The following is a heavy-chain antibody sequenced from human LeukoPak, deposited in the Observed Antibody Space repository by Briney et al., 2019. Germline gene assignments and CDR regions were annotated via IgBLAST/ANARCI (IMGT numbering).Heavy chain of an antibody. V-gene: IGHV6-1*01. Sequence: SQTLSLTCAISGDSVSSNSAAWNWIRQSPSRGLEWLGRTYYRSKWYNDYAVSVKSRITINPDTSKNQFSLQLNSVTPEDTAVYYCARDSPSSSWSAEYFQDWGQGTLVTVSS. CDR3: ARDSPSSSWSAEYFQD. CDR2: TYYRSKWYN. J-gene: IGHJ1*01. D-gene: IGHD6-13*01. CDR1: GDSVSSNSAA.